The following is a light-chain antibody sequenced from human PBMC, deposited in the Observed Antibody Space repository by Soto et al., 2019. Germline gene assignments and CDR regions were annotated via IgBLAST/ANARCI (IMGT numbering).Light chain of an antibody. Sequence: SALTQHPSASGSPGQSVTISCTGTSSDVGGYNYVSWYQQHPGKAPKLMIYEVSKRPSGVPDRFSGSKSGNTASLTVSGLQAEDEANYYCSSYAGSNNVVFGTGTKVTVL. CDR2: EVS. V-gene: IGLV2-8*01. CDR3: SSYAGSNNVV. CDR1: SSDVGGYNY. J-gene: IGLJ1*01.